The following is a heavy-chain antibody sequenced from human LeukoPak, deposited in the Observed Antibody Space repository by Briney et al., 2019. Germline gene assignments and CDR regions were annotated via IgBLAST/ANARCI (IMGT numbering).Heavy chain of an antibody. CDR2: INYSGNT. V-gene: IGHV4-59*08. CDR1: GGSISSDY. D-gene: IGHD5-18*01. Sequence: SETLSLTCTVSGGSISSDYWSWIRQPPGKGLEWIGHINYSGNTNNNPSLKSRVTISVDTSKNQFSLNLSSMTAADTAMYYCARTLSGYRYGLFDYWGQGTLVTVSS. CDR3: ARTLSGYRYGLFDY. J-gene: IGHJ4*02.